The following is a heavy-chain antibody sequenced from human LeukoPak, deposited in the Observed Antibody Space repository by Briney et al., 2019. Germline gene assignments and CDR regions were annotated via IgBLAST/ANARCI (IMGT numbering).Heavy chain of an antibody. CDR2: IWYDGSNK. Sequence: QTGRSLRLSCAASGFTFSSYGMHWVRQAPGKGLERVAVIWYDGSNKYYADSVKGRFTISRDNSKNTLYLQMNSLRAEDTAVYYCARVITMVRGVIILAYYFDYWGQGTLVTVSS. CDR1: GFTFSSYG. D-gene: IGHD3-10*01. CDR3: ARVITMVRGVIILAYYFDY. J-gene: IGHJ4*02. V-gene: IGHV3-33*01.